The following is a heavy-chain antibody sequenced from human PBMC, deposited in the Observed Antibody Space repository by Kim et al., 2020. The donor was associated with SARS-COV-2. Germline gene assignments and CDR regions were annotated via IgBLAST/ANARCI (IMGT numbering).Heavy chain of an antibody. Sequence: GGSLRLSCAASGFTFSSYGMHWVRQAPGKGLEWVAVISYDGSNKYYADSVKGRFTISRDNSKNTLYLQMNSLRAEDTAVYYCAKDQVGRPGGPYYGMDVWGQGTTVTVSS. CDR1: GFTFSSYG. V-gene: IGHV3-30*18. CDR2: ISYDGSNK. D-gene: IGHD1-26*01. CDR3: AKDQVGRPGGPYYGMDV. J-gene: IGHJ6*02.